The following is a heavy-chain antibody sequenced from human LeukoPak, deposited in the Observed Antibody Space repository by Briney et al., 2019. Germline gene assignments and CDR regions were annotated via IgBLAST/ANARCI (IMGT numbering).Heavy chain of an antibody. CDR1: GFTFSSYA. CDR3: ARSLHYYGSGSYRVGYGMDV. D-gene: IGHD3-10*01. V-gene: IGHV3-30-3*01. CDR2: ISYDGSNK. J-gene: IGHJ6*02. Sequence: GGSLRLSCAVSGFTFSSYAMHWVRQAPGKGLGWVAVISYDGSNKSYADSVKGRFTISRDLSKNTLSLQMNSLRAEDTALYYCARSLHYYGSGSYRVGYGMDVWGQGTTVTVSS.